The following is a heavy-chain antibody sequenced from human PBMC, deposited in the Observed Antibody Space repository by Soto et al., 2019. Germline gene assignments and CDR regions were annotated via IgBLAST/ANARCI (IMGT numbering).Heavy chain of an antibody. Sequence: GGSLRLSCAASGFPFRNYNMNWVRQAPGKGLVWVSRISSDGSRTSYADSVKGRFTISRDNAKNTLYLQMNSLRAEDTAIYYCARVYSSLSSYDYWGQGTLVTVLL. CDR2: ISSDGSRT. CDR3: ARVYSSLSSYDY. V-gene: IGHV3-74*01. D-gene: IGHD5-18*01. CDR1: GFPFRNYN. J-gene: IGHJ4*02.